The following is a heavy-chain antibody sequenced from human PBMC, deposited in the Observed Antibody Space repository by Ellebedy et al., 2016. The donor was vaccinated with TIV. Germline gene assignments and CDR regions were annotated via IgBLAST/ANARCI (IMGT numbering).Heavy chain of an antibody. D-gene: IGHD4-17*01. CDR2: IIPIFDTA. Sequence: ASVKVSXXASGGTFSSYAISWVRQAPGQGLEWMGGIIPIFDTANYAQKFQGRVTITADKSTSTAYMELSSLRSEDTAVYYCAYGRSTVTLSYYYYGMDVWGQGTTVTVSS. J-gene: IGHJ6*02. CDR1: GGTFSSYA. CDR3: AYGRSTVTLSYYYYGMDV. V-gene: IGHV1-69*06.